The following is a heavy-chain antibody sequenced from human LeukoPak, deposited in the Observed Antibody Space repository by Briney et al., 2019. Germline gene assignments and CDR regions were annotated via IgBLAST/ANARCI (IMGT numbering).Heavy chain of an antibody. Sequence: SETLSLTCIVSGGSIRSADYYWGWIRQPPGKGLEWIGTIFYSGSTDYNPSLKSRVTISADTSKNQFSLKLSSVTAADTAVYYCARDQGWNWFDPWGQGTLVTVSS. J-gene: IGHJ5*02. D-gene: IGHD1-1*01. CDR2: IFYSGST. V-gene: IGHV4-39*07. CDR1: GGSIRSADYY. CDR3: ARDQGWNWFDP.